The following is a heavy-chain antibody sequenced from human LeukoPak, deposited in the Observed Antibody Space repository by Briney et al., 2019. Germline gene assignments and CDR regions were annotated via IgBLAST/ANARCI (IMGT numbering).Heavy chain of an antibody. CDR3: ARVLVGAAGTIDS. J-gene: IGHJ4*02. V-gene: IGHV3-74*01. Sequence: PGGSLRLSCAASGFTFSSYHMHWVRQAPGKGLVWVSRINTDASDTTYADSAKGRFTTSRDNAKNTLYLQMKSLRVEDTAVYYCARVLVGAAGTIDSWGQGTLVTVSS. CDR2: INTDASDT. D-gene: IGHD1-26*01. CDR1: GFTFSSYH.